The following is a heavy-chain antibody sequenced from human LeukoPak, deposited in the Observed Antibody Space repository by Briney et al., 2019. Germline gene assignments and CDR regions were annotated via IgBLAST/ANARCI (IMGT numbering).Heavy chain of an antibody. CDR2: ITANGDST. J-gene: IGHJ4*02. V-gene: IGHV3-43*02. D-gene: IGHD2-21*02. CDR3: AKDIEAGTAGFSFDY. CDR1: GSSFAYYA. Sequence: GGSLRLSCAASGSSFAYYAMHWVRQAPGKGLEWVSLITANGDSTYYADSVKGRFTISRDNSKNSLSLQMNSLRTEDTALYYCAKDIEAGTAGFSFDYWGQGTLVAVSS.